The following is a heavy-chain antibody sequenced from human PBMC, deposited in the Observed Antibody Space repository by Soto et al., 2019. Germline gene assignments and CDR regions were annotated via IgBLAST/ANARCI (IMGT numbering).Heavy chain of an antibody. D-gene: IGHD3-10*01. J-gene: IGHJ4*02. Sequence: EVQLVESGGDSAQPGGSLRLSCAASGFTFSDYWMYWVRQAPGKGPVWVSRIPGDGADTQYADSVKGRFTISRDNSGNTMFFQMTGLRAEDTGLYYCGRGSNVWSGLDYWGQGPLGTVA. V-gene: IGHV3-74*01. CDR2: IPGDGADT. CDR3: GRGSNVWSGLDY. CDR1: GFTFSDYW.